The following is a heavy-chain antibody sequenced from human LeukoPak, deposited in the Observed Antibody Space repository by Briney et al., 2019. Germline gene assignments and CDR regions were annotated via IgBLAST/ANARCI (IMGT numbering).Heavy chain of an antibody. V-gene: IGHV4-59*08. CDR1: GGSISSYY. CDR3: VYDSSGYYYNFDY. CDR2: YSGST. Sequence: SETLSLTCTVSGGSISSYYWSWIRQPPGKGLEWIGYYSGSTNYNPSLKSRVTISVDTSKNHLSLKLTSVTAADTAMYYCVYDSSGYYYNFDYWGQGILVTVSS. D-gene: IGHD3-22*01. J-gene: IGHJ4*02.